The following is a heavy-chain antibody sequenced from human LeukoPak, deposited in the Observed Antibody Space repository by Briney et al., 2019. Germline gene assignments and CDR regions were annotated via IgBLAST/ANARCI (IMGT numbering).Heavy chain of an antibody. D-gene: IGHD2-15*01. CDR2: IYYSGST. CDR3: ARPLPPGGWFDP. J-gene: IGHJ5*02. V-gene: IGHV4-31*03. CDR1: GDSISSGGYY. Sequence: PSETLSLTCTVSGDSISSGGYYWSWIRQHPGKGLEWIGYIYYSGSTFYNPSLKSRVIISAATSKNQFSLKLSSATAAATAVYYCARPLPPGGWFDPWGPGTLVTVSS.